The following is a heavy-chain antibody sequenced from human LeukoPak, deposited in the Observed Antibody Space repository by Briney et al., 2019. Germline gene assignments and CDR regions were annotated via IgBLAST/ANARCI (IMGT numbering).Heavy chain of an antibody. V-gene: IGHV3-21*01. CDR3: VKDFGGNSDY. CDR2: ISSSSSYI. J-gene: IGHJ4*02. D-gene: IGHD4-23*01. Sequence: GGSLRLSCAASGFTFSSYSMNWVRQAPGKGLEWVPSISSSSSYIYYADSVKGRFTISRDSVENTLHLQMNSLRAEDTAVYYCVKDFGGNSDYWGQGTLVTVSS. CDR1: GFTFSSYS.